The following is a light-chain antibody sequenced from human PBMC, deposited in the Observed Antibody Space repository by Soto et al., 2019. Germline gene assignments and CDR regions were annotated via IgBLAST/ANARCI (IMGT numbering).Light chain of an antibody. J-gene: IGKJ5*01. V-gene: IGKV1-39*01. CDR3: QQSYSTPIT. CDR2: AAS. CDR1: QSISSY. Sequence: DLQMTQSPSSLSASVGDRVTITCQASQSISSYLNWYQQKPGKATKLLIYAASSLQSGVPSRVSGSGSGTDVTLTISSLQPEELATYYCQQSYSTPITFGQGTRLEIK.